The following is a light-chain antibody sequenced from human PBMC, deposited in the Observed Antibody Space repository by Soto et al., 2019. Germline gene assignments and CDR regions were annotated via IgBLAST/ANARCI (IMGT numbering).Light chain of an antibody. CDR2: EVS. Sequence: QSALTQPASVSGSPGQSITISCTGTRSDVGGYNYVSWYQQHPGKAPKLMIYEVSNRPSGVSNRFSGSKSGNTASLTISGLQAEDEADYYCSSYTSNSTPYVFGTGTKLTVL. CDR1: RSDVGGYNY. V-gene: IGLV2-14*01. J-gene: IGLJ1*01. CDR3: SSYTSNSTPYV.